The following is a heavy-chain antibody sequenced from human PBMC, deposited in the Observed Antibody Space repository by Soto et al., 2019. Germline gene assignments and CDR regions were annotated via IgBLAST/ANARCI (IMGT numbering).Heavy chain of an antibody. D-gene: IGHD2-8*01. J-gene: IGHJ4*02. V-gene: IGHV3-11*01. CDR2: ISSRASTI. Sequence: QVQLVEAGGGLVKPGGSLRLSCAASGFTFSNYYMSWVRQAPGKGLEWGSYISSRASTIFYADSVKGRFTISRENVKNPLYLQMNSLRAEDTAVYYCASGTNGAFFVYWGQGILVPLPS. CDR3: ASGTNGAFFVY. CDR1: GFTFSNYY.